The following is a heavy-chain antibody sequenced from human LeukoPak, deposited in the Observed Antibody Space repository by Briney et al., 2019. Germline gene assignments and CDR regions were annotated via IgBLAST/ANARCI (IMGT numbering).Heavy chain of an antibody. Sequence: GSLRLSCAASGFTFSSYGMHWVRQAPGKGLEWVAVISYDGSYKYYADSVKGRFTISRDNSKNTLYLQMNSLRAEDTAVYYCAKVGDYGDYALDYWGQGTLVTVSS. CDR3: AKVGDYGDYALDY. J-gene: IGHJ4*02. CDR2: ISYDGSYK. CDR1: GFTFSSYG. D-gene: IGHD4-17*01. V-gene: IGHV3-30*18.